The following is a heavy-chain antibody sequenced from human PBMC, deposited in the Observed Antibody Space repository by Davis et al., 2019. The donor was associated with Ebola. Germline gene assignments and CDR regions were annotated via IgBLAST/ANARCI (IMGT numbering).Heavy chain of an antibody. CDR3: ARDHSDFWSGYSMGQADY. D-gene: IGHD3-3*01. J-gene: IGHJ4*02. V-gene: IGHV1-2*02. Sequence: ASVKVSCKASGYTFTGYYMHWVRQAPGQGLEWMGWINPNSGGTNYAQKFQGRVTMTRDTSISTAYMELSRLRSDDTAVYYCARDHSDFWSGYSMGQADYWGQGTLVTVSS. CDR1: GYTFTGYY. CDR2: INPNSGGT.